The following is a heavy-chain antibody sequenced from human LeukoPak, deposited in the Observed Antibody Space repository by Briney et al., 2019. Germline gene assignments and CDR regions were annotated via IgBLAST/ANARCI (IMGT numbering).Heavy chain of an antibody. CDR3: ARKLGFYTFDS. CDR1: GFTFSRYD. V-gene: IGHV3-21*01. D-gene: IGHD2-15*01. CDR2: ISRGSTYT. Sequence: GGPLRLSCAASGFTFSRYDMHWVRQAPGKGLEWVSSISRGSTYTYSADSVKGRYTISRDDAKNSLYLQINSVRAEDTAMYYCARKLGFYTFDSWGQGDLVTVSS. J-gene: IGHJ4*01.